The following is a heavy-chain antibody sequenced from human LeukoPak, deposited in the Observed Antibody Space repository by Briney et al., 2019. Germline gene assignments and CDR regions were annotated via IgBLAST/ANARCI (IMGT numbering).Heavy chain of an antibody. D-gene: IGHD3-22*01. V-gene: IGHV1-8*01. CDR3: ASSGGLHYYDSSGYYIDY. J-gene: IGHJ4*02. CDR2: MNPNSGNT. Sequence: GASVKVSCKASGYTFTSYDINWVRQATGQGLEWMGWMNPNSGNTGYAQKFQGRVTMTRNTSISTAYMELSSLRSEDTAVYYCASSGGLHYYDSSGYYIDYWGQGTLVTVSS. CDR1: GYTFTSYD.